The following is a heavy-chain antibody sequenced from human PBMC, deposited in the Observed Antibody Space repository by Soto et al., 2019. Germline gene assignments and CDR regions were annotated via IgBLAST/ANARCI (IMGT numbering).Heavy chain of an antibody. D-gene: IGHD3-3*01. CDR2: VRDSGGST. Sequence: EVQLLESGGGLVQPGGSLRLSCAASGFTFSGYAMSWVRQAPGKGLEWVSSVRDSGGSTYYADSVKGRFTISRDNSKNTLYLQMNSLRAEDTAVYYCAKALKDDFWSGYYDYYGIDVWGQGTTVTVSS. J-gene: IGHJ6*02. CDR1: GFTFSGYA. V-gene: IGHV3-23*01. CDR3: AKALKDDFWSGYYDYYGIDV.